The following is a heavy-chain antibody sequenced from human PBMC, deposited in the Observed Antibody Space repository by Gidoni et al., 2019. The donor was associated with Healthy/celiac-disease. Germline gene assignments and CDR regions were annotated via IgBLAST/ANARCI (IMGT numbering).Heavy chain of an antibody. CDR1: GGTFSSSA. D-gene: IGHD2-15*01. Sequence: QVQLVQSGAEVKKPGSSVKVSCKASGGTFSSSAISWVRQAPGQGLEWMGRIIPILGIANYAQKFQGRVTITADKSTSTAYMELSSLRSEDTAVYYCARGNCSGGSCYSSYYYYGMDVWGQGTTVTVSS. CDR2: IIPILGIA. J-gene: IGHJ6*02. V-gene: IGHV1-69*09. CDR3: ARGNCSGGSCYSSYYYYGMDV.